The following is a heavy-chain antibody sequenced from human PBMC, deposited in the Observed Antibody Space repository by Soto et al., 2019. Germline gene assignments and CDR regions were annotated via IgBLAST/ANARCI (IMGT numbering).Heavy chain of an antibody. CDR3: ARDLGYCSNGVCYHGGYFDH. J-gene: IGHJ4*02. CDR1: GGSISTYY. CDR2: MYYSGST. Sequence: PLQESGPGLVKPSETLSLTCTVSGGSISTYYWSWIRQPPGKGLEWIGYMYYSGSTNYNPSLKSRVTISVDTSKNQFSLKLSSVTAADTAVYYCARDLGYCSNGVCYHGGYFDHWGQGTLVTVSS. V-gene: IGHV4-59*01. D-gene: IGHD2-8*01.